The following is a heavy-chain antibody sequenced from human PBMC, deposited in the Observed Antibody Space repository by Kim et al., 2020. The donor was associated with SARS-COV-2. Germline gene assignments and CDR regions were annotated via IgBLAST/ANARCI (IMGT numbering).Heavy chain of an antibody. J-gene: IGHJ4*02. V-gene: IGHV4-59*01. CDR3: AREAGGYWSF. Sequence: SETLSLTCTVSGGSISSYYWSWIRQPPGKGLEWIGYIYYSGSTNYNPSLKSRVTISVDTSKNQFSLKLSSVTAADTAVYYCAREAGGYWSFWGQGTLVTVSS. CDR2: IYYSGST. CDR1: GGSISSYY. D-gene: IGHD6-13*01.